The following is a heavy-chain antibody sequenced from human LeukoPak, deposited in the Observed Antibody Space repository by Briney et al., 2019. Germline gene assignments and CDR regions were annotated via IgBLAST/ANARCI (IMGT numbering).Heavy chain of an antibody. D-gene: IGHD1-26*01. CDR1: GYRFTNYR. CDR2: IYPGDSDA. CDR3: ARLAKWGSSGASDI. J-gene: IGHJ3*02. Sequence: GESLKISCKGSGYRFTNYRIGWVRQMPGKGLEWMGIIYPGDSDARYSPSFQGRVTFSVDKSISTAYLQWSSLKASDTAMYYCARLAKWGSSGASDIWGQGTMVTVSS. V-gene: IGHV5-51*01.